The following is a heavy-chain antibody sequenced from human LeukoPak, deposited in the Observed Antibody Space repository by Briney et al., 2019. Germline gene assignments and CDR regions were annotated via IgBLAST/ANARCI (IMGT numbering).Heavy chain of an antibody. Sequence: PSETLSLTCTVSGGSIGNYYWSWIRQPPGKGLEWLGSVSYSGSTDHNSSLKSRVTLSVDTSKKQFSLKLSSVTAADTALYYCARDQGTWWSDSWGQGILVTVSS. J-gene: IGHJ5*01. CDR3: ARDQGTWWSDS. D-gene: IGHD3-10*01. V-gene: IGHV4-59*01. CDR2: VSYSGST. CDR1: GGSIGNYY.